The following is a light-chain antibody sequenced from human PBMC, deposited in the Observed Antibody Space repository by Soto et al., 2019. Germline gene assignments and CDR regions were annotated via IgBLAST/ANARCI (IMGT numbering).Light chain of an antibody. CDR2: GAS. Sequence: EIGMTQSPATLSVSPGGRATLSCRASQSVNANLAWYQQKSGRAPRLLIYGASTRATDIPGRFSGSGSGPECTLTISSLPPEDFAVYFCLQYNDWPRTFGQGTKVEIK. J-gene: IGKJ1*01. CDR3: LQYNDWPRT. V-gene: IGKV3-15*01. CDR1: QSVNAN.